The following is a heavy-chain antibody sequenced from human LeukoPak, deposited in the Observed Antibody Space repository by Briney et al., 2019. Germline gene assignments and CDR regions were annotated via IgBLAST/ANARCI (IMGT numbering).Heavy chain of an antibody. V-gene: IGHV4-34*01. CDR3: ARRGKLWSGYYNGWFAP. CDR2: INHSGST. D-gene: IGHD3-3*01. CDR1: GGSFSGYY. Sequence: SETLSLTCAVYGGSFSGYYWSWIRQPPGKGLEWIGEINHSGSTNYNPSLKSRVTISVDTSKNQFSLKLSSVTAADTAVYYCARRGKLWSGYYNGWFAPWGQETLVTVSS. J-gene: IGHJ5*02.